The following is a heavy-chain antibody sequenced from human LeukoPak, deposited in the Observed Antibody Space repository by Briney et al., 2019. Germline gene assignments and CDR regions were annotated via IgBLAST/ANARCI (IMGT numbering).Heavy chain of an antibody. V-gene: IGHV4-39*07. Sequence: PSETLSLTCTVSGGSISSSSYYWGWIRQPPGKGLEWIGSIYYSGSTYYNPSLKSRVTISVDTSKNQFSLKLSSVTAADTAVYYCARDRLTTRGFDYWGQGTLVTVSS. CDR3: ARDRLTTRGFDY. D-gene: IGHD1-14*01. CDR2: IYYSGST. J-gene: IGHJ4*02. CDR1: GGSISSSSYY.